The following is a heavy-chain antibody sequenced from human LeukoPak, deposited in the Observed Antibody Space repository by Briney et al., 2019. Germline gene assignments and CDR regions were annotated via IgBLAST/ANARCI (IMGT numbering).Heavy chain of an antibody. J-gene: IGHJ4*02. CDR1: GDSISRNIYY. CDR3: AREERAFGSGSSFDY. Sequence: PSETLSLTCTVSGDSISRNIYYWGWIRQPPGKGLEWIGTIYYSGTTNYNPSLKSRLTISVDTSKNQFSLKMRSVTAADTAVYYCAREERAFGSGSSFDYWSQGTLVTVSS. V-gene: IGHV4-39*02. CDR2: IYYSGTT. D-gene: IGHD3-10*01.